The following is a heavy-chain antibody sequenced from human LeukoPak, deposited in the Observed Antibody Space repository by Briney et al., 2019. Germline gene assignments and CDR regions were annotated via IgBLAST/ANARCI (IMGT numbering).Heavy chain of an antibody. J-gene: IGHJ6*02. Sequence: PGGSLRLSCAASGFTFSKFGMHWVRQAPGKGLEWVAVVSFDSYNDYYGDSVTGRLTISRDNSKNTVDLEMNNLRPEDTAVYFCVKGKWEDNHYYFGLDVWGPGTTVIVAS. CDR1: GFTFSKFG. CDR2: VSFDSYND. D-gene: IGHD1-26*01. CDR3: VKGKWEDNHYYFGLDV. V-gene: IGHV3-30*18.